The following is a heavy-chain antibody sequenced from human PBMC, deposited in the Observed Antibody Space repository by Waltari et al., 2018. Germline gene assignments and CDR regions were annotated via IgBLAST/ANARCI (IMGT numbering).Heavy chain of an antibody. CDR3: ARGVSRSSGYYRWFDP. V-gene: IGHV1-69*04. J-gene: IGHJ5*02. CDR1: GGTFSSYA. Sequence: QVQLVQSGAEVKKPGSSVKVSCKASGGTFSSYAISWVRQAPGQGLEWMGGISPILGIANYAQKFQGRVTITADESTSTAYMELSSLRSEDTAVYYCARGVSRSSGYYRWFDPWGQGTLVTVSS. D-gene: IGHD3-22*01. CDR2: ISPILGIA.